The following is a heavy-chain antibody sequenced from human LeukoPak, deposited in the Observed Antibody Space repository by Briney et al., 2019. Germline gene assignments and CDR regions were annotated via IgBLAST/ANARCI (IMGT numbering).Heavy chain of an antibody. J-gene: IGHJ4*02. D-gene: IGHD6-19*01. CDR1: GGSISSSSYY. V-gene: IGHV4-39*01. CDR3: ARQGHSSGRKGDY. CDR2: IYYSGST. Sequence: SETLSLTCTVSGGSISSSSYYWGWIRQPPGKGLEWIGSIYYSGSTYYNPSLKSRVTISVDTSKSQFSLKLSSVTAADTAVYYCARQGHSSGRKGDYWGQGTLVTVSS.